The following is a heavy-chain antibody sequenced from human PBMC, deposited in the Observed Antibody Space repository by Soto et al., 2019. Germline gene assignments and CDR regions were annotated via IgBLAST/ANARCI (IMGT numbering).Heavy chain of an antibody. CDR3: AITRDSSRQFFFDH. CDR1: GYTFSSYW. J-gene: IGHJ4*02. Sequence: GESLKISCKGSGYTFSSYWIGCVRQMPGKGLEWMGIIYPGDSDTRYSPSFQGQVTISADKSISTVYLQWSSLKASDTAMYYCAITRDSSRQFFFDHWCQGPLVTVSS. V-gene: IGHV5-51*01. CDR2: IYPGDSDT. D-gene: IGHD3-22*01.